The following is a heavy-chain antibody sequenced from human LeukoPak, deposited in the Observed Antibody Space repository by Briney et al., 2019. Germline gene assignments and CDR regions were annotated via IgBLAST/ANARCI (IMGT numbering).Heavy chain of an antibody. CDR2: ITSSTTYI. Sequence: GGSLRLSCAASGFTFSSYTMNWVRQAPGKGLEWVSSITSSTTYIFYADSVKGRFTISRDNAKNTLYLQMNSLRAEDTAVYYCAKDGSRAWDIGFQHWGQGTLVTVSS. V-gene: IGHV3-21*04. CDR1: GFTFSSYT. D-gene: IGHD2-15*01. J-gene: IGHJ1*01. CDR3: AKDGSRAWDIGFQH.